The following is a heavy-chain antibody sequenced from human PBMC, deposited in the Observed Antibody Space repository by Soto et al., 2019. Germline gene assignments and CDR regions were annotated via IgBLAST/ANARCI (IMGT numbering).Heavy chain of an antibody. CDR2: IYYSGST. CDR1: GGSINSGDYY. J-gene: IGHJ5*02. Sequence: QVQLQESGPGLVKPSQTLSLTCTVSGGSINSGDYYWSWIRQPPGKGLEWIGYIYYSGSTYYNPSLKSRVSISADTYKNQFSLKLTSVTAADTAVYYCARAKGLVTVTTSWFDPWGQGTLFTVSS. V-gene: IGHV4-30-4*01. D-gene: IGHD4-17*01. CDR3: ARAKGLVTVTTSWFDP.